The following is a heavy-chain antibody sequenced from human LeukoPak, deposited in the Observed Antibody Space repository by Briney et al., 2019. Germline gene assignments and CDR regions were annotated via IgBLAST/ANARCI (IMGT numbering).Heavy chain of an antibody. CDR2: INHSGST. Sequence: SETLCLTCAVYGGSFSGYYWSWIRQPPGKGLEWIGEINHSGSTNYNPSLKSRVTISVDTSKNQFSLKLSSVTAADTAVYYCARSRGFFGVASRTVYFDYWGQGTLVTVSS. CDR1: GGSFSGYY. J-gene: IGHJ4*02. D-gene: IGHD3-3*01. V-gene: IGHV4-34*01. CDR3: ARSRGFFGVASRTVYFDY.